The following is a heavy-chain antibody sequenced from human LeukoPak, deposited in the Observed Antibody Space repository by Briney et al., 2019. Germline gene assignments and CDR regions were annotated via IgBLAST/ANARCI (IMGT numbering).Heavy chain of an antibody. D-gene: IGHD6-13*01. V-gene: IGHV5-51*01. Sequence: GESLKISCKGSGYSFTNYWIGWVRQMPGKGLEWMGIIYPGDSDTRYSPSFQGQVTISADKSISTAYLQWSSLKASDTAIYYCARGIEEAAVTKFDYWGQGTLVAVSS. CDR3: ARGIEEAAVTKFDY. CDR1: GYSFTNYW. J-gene: IGHJ4*02. CDR2: IYPGDSDT.